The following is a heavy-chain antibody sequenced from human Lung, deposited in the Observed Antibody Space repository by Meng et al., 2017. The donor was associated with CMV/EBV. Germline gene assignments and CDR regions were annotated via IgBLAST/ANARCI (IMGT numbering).Heavy chain of an antibody. CDR1: GFTFSSYT. V-gene: IGHV3-21*01. CDR2: ISSSSNYI. J-gene: IGHJ3*02. CDR3: ARDIYGDFAFDI. D-gene: IGHD4-17*01. Sequence: GGSLRLSCAASGFTFSSYTMNWVRQAPGKGLEWVSSISSSSNYIYYADSLKGRFTISRDNTENSLYLQVNSLRAEDTALYYCARDIYGDFAFDIWGQGTVVTVSS.